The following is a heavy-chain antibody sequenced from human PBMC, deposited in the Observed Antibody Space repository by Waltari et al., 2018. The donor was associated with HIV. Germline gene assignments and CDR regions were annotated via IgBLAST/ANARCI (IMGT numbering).Heavy chain of an antibody. CDR3: AREPGYCSGGSCPFDY. J-gene: IGHJ4*02. D-gene: IGHD2-15*01. Sequence: QVQLQESGPGLVKPSETLSLPCTVPGGSISSYYWSWNRPPPGKGLEWIGYIYYSGSTNYNPSLKSRVTISVDTSKNQFSLKLSSVTAADTAVYYCAREPGYCSGGSCPFDYWGQGTLVTVSS. CDR1: GGSISSYY. CDR2: IYYSGST. V-gene: IGHV4-59*01.